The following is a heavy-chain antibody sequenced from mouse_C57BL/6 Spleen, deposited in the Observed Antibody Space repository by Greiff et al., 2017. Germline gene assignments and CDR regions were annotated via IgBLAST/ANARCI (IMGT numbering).Heavy chain of an antibody. V-gene: IGHV1-47*01. Sequence: VQLQQSGAELVKPGASVKMSCKASGYTFTTYPIEWMKQNHGKSLEWIGNFHPYNDNTKYNEKFKGKATLTVEKSSSTVYLELSRLTSDDSAVYYCARRGLPHYYAMDYWGQGTSVTVSS. CDR3: ARRGLPHYYAMDY. D-gene: IGHD3-1*01. CDR1: GYTFTTYP. J-gene: IGHJ4*01. CDR2: FHPYNDNT.